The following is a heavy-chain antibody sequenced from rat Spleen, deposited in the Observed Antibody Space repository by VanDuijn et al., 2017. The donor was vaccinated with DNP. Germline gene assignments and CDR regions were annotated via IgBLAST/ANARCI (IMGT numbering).Heavy chain of an antibody. D-gene: IGHD1-2*01. CDR3: ARPMAAMSTSRGNWFGN. CDR1: GFTFSNYY. V-gene: IGHV5S11*01. Sequence: EVQLVESGGGLVQPGRSMKLSCAASGFTFSNYYMAWVRQAPTRGLEWVAAISTGGGNIYYRDSVKGRFTISRDNAKSTLYLQMDSLRSEETATYYCARPMAAMSTSRGNWFGNWGQGTLVTVSS. J-gene: IGHJ3*01. CDR2: ISTGGGNI.